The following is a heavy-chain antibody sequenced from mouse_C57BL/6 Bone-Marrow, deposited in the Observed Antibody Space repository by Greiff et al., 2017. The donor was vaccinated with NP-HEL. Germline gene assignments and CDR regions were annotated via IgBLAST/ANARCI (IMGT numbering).Heavy chain of an antibody. J-gene: IGHJ2*01. V-gene: IGHV1-81*01. Sequence: VKLQQSGAELARPGASVKLSCKASGYTFTSYGISWVKQRTGQGLEWIGEIYPRSGNTYYNEKFKGKATLTADKSSSTAYMELRSLTSEDSAVYFCARKEDITTVVADFDYWGQGTTLTVSS. CDR3: ARKEDITTVVADFDY. CDR1: GYTFTSYG. D-gene: IGHD1-1*01. CDR2: IYPRSGNT.